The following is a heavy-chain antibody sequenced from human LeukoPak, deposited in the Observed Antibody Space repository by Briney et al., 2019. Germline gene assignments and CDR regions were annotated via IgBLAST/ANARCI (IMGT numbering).Heavy chain of an antibody. Sequence: ASVKVSCKASGYTFTSYGISWVRQAPGQGLEWMGWISAYNGNTNYAQKLQGRVTMTTDTSTSTAYMELRSVRSDDTAVYYCARDLIAAAGSYFVYWGQGTLVTVSS. CDR2: ISAYNGNT. J-gene: IGHJ4*02. CDR1: GYTFTSYG. D-gene: IGHD6-13*01. V-gene: IGHV1-18*04. CDR3: ARDLIAAAGSYFVY.